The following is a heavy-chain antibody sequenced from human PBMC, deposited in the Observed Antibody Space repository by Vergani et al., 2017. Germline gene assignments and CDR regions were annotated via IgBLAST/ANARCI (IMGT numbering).Heavy chain of an antibody. D-gene: IGHD1-26*01. Sequence: EVQLVQSGAEVKKPGESLRISCKGSGYSFTSYWISWVRQMLGKGLEWMGRIDPSDSYTNYSPSFQGHVTISADKSISTAYLQWSSLKASDTAMYYCARLWELLNNYYYYGMDVWGQGTTVTVSS. V-gene: IGHV5-10-1*03. J-gene: IGHJ6*02. CDR1: GYSFTSYW. CDR3: ARLWELLNNYYYYGMDV. CDR2: IDPSDSYT.